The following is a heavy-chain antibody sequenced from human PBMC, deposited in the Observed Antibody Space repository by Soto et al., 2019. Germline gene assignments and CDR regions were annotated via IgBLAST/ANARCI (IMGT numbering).Heavy chain of an antibody. V-gene: IGHV1-58*01. CDR2: IVVDSGNT. J-gene: IGHJ5*02. D-gene: IGHD4-17*01. CDR1: GFTFTSSA. CDR3: ARVFYGNWFDP. Sequence: GASVKVSCKASGFTFTSSAVQWMRQAPGQRLEWIGWIVVDSGNTNYAQKLQERVTMTRDTSTSTAYMELRSLISDDTAVYYCARVFYGNWFDPWGQGTLVTVSS.